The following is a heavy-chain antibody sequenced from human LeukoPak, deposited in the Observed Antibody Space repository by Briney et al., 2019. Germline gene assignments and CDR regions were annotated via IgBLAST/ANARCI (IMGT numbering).Heavy chain of an antibody. D-gene: IGHD5-12*01. J-gene: IGHJ6*03. V-gene: IGHV4-39*07. CDR2: IYYSGST. CDR3: ARGRATYDYYYMDV. Sequence: SETLSLTCTVSGGSISSSTYYWGWIRQPPGKGLEWIGSIYYSGSTYYNPSLKSRVTISVDTSKNQFSLKLSSVTAADTAVYYCARGRATYDYYYMDVWGKGPTVTVSS. CDR1: GGSISSSTYY.